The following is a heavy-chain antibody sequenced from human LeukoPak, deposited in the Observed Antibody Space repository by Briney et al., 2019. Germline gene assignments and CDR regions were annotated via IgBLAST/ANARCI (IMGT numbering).Heavy chain of an antibody. CDR1: GGSISSSSYY. CDR3: ARPTRYFDQPPDY. D-gene: IGHD3-9*01. CDR2: IYYSGST. J-gene: IGHJ4*02. Sequence: SETLSLTCTVSGGSISSSSYYWGWIRQSPGKGLEWIGSIYYSGSTYYNPSLKSRVTISVDTSKNQFSLKLSSVTAADTAVYYCARPTRYFDQPPDYWGQGTLVTVSS. V-gene: IGHV4-39*01.